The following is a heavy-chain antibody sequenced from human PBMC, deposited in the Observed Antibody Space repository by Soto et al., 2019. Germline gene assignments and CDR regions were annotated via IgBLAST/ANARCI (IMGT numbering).Heavy chain of an antibody. V-gene: IGHV1-24*01. CDR3: ASLIAVAGLFDP. CDR1: GYTLTELS. D-gene: IGHD6-19*01. J-gene: IGHJ5*02. Sequence: ASVKVSCKVSGYTLTELSMHWVRQAPGKGLEWMGGFDPEDGETIYAQKFQGRVTMTEDTSTDTAYMELGSLRSEDTAVYYCASLIAVAGLFDPWGQGTLVTVSS. CDR2: FDPEDGET.